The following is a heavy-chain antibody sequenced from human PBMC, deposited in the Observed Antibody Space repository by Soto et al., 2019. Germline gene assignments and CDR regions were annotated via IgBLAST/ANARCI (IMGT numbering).Heavy chain of an antibody. D-gene: IGHD6-19*01. Sequence: ASVKVSCKASGYTFTSYDINWVRQATGQGLEWMGWMNPNSGNTNYAQKFQGRVTMTRDTSINTAYMELSRLRFDDTAVYYCARDRNSSGPDAFDIWGQGTMVTVSS. CDR2: MNPNSGNT. J-gene: IGHJ3*02. CDR1: GYTFTSYD. CDR3: ARDRNSSGPDAFDI. V-gene: IGHV1-8*01.